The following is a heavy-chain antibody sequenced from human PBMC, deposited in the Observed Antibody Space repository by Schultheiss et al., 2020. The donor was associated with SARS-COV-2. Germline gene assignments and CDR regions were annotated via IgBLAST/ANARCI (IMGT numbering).Heavy chain of an antibody. Sequence: GGSLRLSCAASGFTFSSYAMHWVRQAPGKGLEWVAVISYDGSNKYYADSVKGRFTISRDNSKNTLYLQMTSLRDEDTAVYYCASVLFDWGVDYWGQGTLVTVSS. J-gene: IGHJ4*02. CDR2: ISYDGSNK. CDR3: ASVLFDWGVDY. CDR1: GFTFSSYA. V-gene: IGHV3-30-3*01. D-gene: IGHD3/OR15-3a*01.